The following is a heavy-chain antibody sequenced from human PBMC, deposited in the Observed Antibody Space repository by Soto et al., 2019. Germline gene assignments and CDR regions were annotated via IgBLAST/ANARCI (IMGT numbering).Heavy chain of an antibody. D-gene: IGHD2-21*02. J-gene: IGHJ4*02. V-gene: IGHV4-31*03. Sequence: QVQLQESGPGLVKPSQTLSLRCTVSGDSISSGGHYWSWIRQHPGKGLEWIGYIYYSGSTYYNPSPKIRVSISAETSKNESSLKLSSVTAPDTAVYYCPREGGGLPYLDFWAQGTLVTVSS. CDR2: IYYSGST. CDR1: GDSISSGGHY. CDR3: PREGGGLPYLDF.